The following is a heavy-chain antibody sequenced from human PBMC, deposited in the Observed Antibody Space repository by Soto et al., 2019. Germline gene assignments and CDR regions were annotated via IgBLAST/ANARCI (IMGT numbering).Heavy chain of an antibody. CDR2: ISSSSSYI. Sequence: EVQLVESGGGLVKPGGSLRLSCAASGFTFSSYSMNWVRQAPGKGLEWVSSISSSSSYIYYADSVKGRFTISRDNAKNSLYLQMNSLRAEDTAVYYCARDTANHMPLFDYWGQGTLVTVSS. J-gene: IGHJ4*02. CDR3: ARDTANHMPLFDY. D-gene: IGHD5-18*01. V-gene: IGHV3-21*01. CDR1: GFTFSSYS.